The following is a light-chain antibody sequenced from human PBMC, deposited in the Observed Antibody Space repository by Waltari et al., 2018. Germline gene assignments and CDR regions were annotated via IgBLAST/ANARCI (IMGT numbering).Light chain of an antibody. V-gene: IGKV1-39*01. Sequence: DIQMTQSPSSLSASVGDRVTITCRASQSINSYLNWYQQKPGKAPNLLIFTTSSLQSGVPSRFSGSGFGTDFTLTINSLQPEDFATYYCQQSYSIPYTFGQGTKLEIK. CDR2: TTS. J-gene: IGKJ2*01. CDR1: QSINSY. CDR3: QQSYSIPYT.